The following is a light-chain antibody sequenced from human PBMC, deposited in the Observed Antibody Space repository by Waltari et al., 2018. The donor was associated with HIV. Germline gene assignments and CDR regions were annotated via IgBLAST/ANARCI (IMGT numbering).Light chain of an antibody. CDR2: EGS. J-gene: IGLJ1*01. V-gene: IGLV2-23*01. CDR3: CSYAGSSTLYV. Sequence: QSALTQPASVSGSPGQSITLSCTGTSSDVGSYNLVPWYQQHPGKAPKLMIYEGSKRPSGVSNRFSGSKSGNTASLTISGLQAEDEADYYCCSYAGSSTLYVFGPGTKVTVL. CDR1: SSDVGSYNL.